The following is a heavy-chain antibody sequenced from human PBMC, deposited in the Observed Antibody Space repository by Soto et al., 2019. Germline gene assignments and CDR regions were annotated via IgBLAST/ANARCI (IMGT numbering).Heavy chain of an antibody. CDR2: IIPIFGTA. Sequence: ASVKVSCKASGGTFSSYAISCVRQAPGQGLEWMGGIIPIFGTANYAQKFQGRVTITADESTSTAYMELSSLRSEDTAVYYCARCVGLLDPHFDYWGQGTLVTAPQ. J-gene: IGHJ4*02. CDR3: ARCVGLLDPHFDY. CDR1: GGTFSSYA. D-gene: IGHD2-15*01. V-gene: IGHV1-69*13.